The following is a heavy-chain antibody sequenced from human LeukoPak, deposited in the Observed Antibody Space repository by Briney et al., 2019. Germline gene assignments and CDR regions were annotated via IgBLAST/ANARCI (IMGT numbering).Heavy chain of an antibody. J-gene: IGHJ4*02. V-gene: IGHV3-53*01. CDR2: IYSGGST. CDR3: ARVGLVDGQAIDY. D-gene: IGHD6-19*01. Sequence: PGGSLRLSCAASGFIFSTTWMNWVRQAPGKGLEWVSVIYSGGSTYYADSVKGRFTISRDNSKNTLYLQMNSLRAEDTAVYYCARVGLVDGQAIDYWGQGTLVTVSS. CDR1: GFIFSTTW.